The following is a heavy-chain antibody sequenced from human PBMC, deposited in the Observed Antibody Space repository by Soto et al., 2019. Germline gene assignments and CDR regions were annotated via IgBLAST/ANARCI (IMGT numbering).Heavy chain of an antibody. J-gene: IGHJ3*02. V-gene: IGHV1-69*06. CDR2: IVPMFGTT. Sequence: GASVKVSCKASGGTFSRSGISWVRQAPGQGLEWMGEIVPMFGTTYYAQKFQDGVSITADKATNIAYLGLSSLKSDDTAVYFCAKATIASRSAFDIWGQGTMVTVSS. CDR3: AKATIASRSAFDI. CDR1: GGTFSRSG. D-gene: IGHD6-6*01.